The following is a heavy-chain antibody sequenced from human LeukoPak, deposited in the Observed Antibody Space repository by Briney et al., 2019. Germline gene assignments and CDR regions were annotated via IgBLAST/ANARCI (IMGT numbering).Heavy chain of an antibody. V-gene: IGHV4-39*01. CDR1: GGSISSSSYY. CDR2: IYYSGST. CDR3: ARASRGSGSKAYYFDY. D-gene: IGHD3-10*01. Sequence: SETLSLTCTVSGGSISSSSYYWGWIRQPPGKGLEWIGSIYYSGSTYYNPSLKSRVTISVDTSKNQFSLKLSSVTAADTAVYYCARASRGSGSKAYYFDYWGQGTLVTVSS. J-gene: IGHJ4*02.